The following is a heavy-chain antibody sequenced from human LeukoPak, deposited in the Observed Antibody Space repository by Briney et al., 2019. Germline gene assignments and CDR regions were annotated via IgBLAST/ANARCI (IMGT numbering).Heavy chain of an antibody. CDR1: GFTFNTYA. CDR2: IWHDGSHK. D-gene: IGHD3-10*01. Sequence: GGSLRLSCAASGFTFNTYAMHWVRQAPGQELEWVALIWHDGSHKFYSNSVRGQFTISRDNSKNTVYLQMNNLRPEDTAVYYCAREIFGSGSHPDFWGQGTLVTVSS. J-gene: IGHJ4*02. V-gene: IGHV3-33*01. CDR3: AREIFGSGSHPDF.